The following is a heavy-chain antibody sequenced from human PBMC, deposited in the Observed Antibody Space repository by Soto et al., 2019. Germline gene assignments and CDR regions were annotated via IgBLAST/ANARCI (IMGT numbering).Heavy chain of an antibody. V-gene: IGHV4-38-2*01. CDR3: VKSGDYGLDAFDL. D-gene: IGHD4-17*01. CDR2: IYQRGST. CDR1: NFSISSGYY. J-gene: IGHJ3*01. Sequence: PSETLSLTCAVSNFSISSGYYWGWIRQPPGKGLEYIASIYQRGSTFYNPSLKSRITMSVDASKNHFSLNLRSVTAADTAVYYCVKSGDYGLDAFDLWGQGTMVTV.